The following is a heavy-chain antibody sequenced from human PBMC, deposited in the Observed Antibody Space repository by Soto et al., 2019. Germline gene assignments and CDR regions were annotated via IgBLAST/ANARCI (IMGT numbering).Heavy chain of an antibody. CDR3: AIHDILATTNWFDP. V-gene: IGHV4-34*01. D-gene: IGHD5-12*01. Sequence: SETLSLTCAVYGGSFSGYYWTWFRQPPGKGLEWIGDVNHSGSTNYNPSLKSRVTISVDTSMNQFSLKLSSVTAADTAVYYCAIHDILATTNWFDPWGQGTLVT. J-gene: IGHJ5*02. CDR1: GGSFSGYY. CDR2: VNHSGST.